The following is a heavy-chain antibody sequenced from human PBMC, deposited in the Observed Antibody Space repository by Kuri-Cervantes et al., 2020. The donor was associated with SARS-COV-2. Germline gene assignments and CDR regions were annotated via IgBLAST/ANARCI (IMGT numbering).Heavy chain of an antibody. CDR3: ARTLPRYCSSTSCGRNWFDP. CDR1: AGSISSSSYY. Sequence: ESLKISCTVSAGSISSSSYYWGWIRQPPGKGLEWIGSMYYSGSTFYNPSLKSRVTMSVDTSENQFSLKLSSVTAADTAVYYCARTLPRYCSSTSCGRNWFDPWGQGTLVTVSS. V-gene: IGHV4-39*01. CDR2: MYYSGST. J-gene: IGHJ5*02. D-gene: IGHD2-2*01.